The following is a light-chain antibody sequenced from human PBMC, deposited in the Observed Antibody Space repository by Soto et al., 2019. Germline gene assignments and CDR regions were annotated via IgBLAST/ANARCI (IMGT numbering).Light chain of an antibody. Sequence: EIVMTQSPATLSVSPGEGATLSCRASQGIGDTLAWYQQKPGQTPRLLIYDSSTRAAGIPLRFSGTGSGTDFTLTVTGLQSEDFAVYFCQQYNHWPPLTFGGGTKVDIK. CDR3: QQYNHWPPLT. CDR1: QGIGDT. J-gene: IGKJ4*01. CDR2: DSS. V-gene: IGKV3-15*01.